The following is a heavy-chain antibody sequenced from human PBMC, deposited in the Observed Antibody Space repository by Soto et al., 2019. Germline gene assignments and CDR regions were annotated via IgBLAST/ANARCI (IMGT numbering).Heavy chain of an antibody. Sequence: GASVKVSCKAAGYTFTNYGISWVRQAPGQGIEWMGWIVTYNGNTQSTQKLQGRVTMTTDTSTSTVYMELRSLRSEDTAVYYCARRGHDYGGNWGQGTLVTVSS. V-gene: IGHV1-18*01. CDR2: IVTYNGNT. D-gene: IGHD4-17*01. CDR3: ARRGHDYGGN. J-gene: IGHJ4*02. CDR1: GYTFTNYG.